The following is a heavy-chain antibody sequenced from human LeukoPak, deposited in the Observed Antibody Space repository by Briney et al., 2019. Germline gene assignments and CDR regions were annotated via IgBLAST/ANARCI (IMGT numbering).Heavy chain of an antibody. J-gene: IGHJ4*02. CDR3: VRKFATGD. D-gene: IGHD1-14*01. V-gene: IGHV3-74*01. CDR2: VKSDGTAT. Sequence: GGSLRLSCAASGFTFSSHLMHWVRQTQGTGLVWVSSVKSDGTATNYADSVKGRFTISRDNAKNTLYLQMNSLRVKDTAVYYCVRKFATGDWGQGTLVTVSS. CDR1: GFTFSSHL.